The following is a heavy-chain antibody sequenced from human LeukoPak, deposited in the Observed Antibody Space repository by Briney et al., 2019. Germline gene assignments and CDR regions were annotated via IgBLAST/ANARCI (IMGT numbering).Heavy chain of an antibody. Sequence: GASVKVSCKASGYTFTSYAMHWVRQAPGQRLEWMGWINAGNGNTKYSQKFQGRVTMTRNTSISTAYMELSSLRSEDTAVYYCARGYITGASRYWGQGTLVTVSS. J-gene: IGHJ4*02. CDR1: GYTFTSYA. V-gene: IGHV1-3*01. D-gene: IGHD1-14*01. CDR3: ARGYITGASRY. CDR2: INAGNGNT.